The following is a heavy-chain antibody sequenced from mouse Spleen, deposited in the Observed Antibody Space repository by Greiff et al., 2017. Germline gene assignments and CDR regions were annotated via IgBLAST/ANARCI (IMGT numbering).Heavy chain of an antibody. J-gene: IGHJ3*01. Sequence: EVKVVESGGGLVKPGGSLKLSCAASGFTFSSYTMSWVRQTPEKRLEWVATISSGGSYTYYPDSVKGRFTISRDNAKNTLYLQMSSLKSEDTAMYYCTRDYRYDAWFAYWGQGTLVTVSA. D-gene: IGHD2-14*01. CDR2: ISSGGSYT. CDR3: TRDYRYDAWFAY. V-gene: IGHV5-6-4*01. CDR1: GFTFSSYT.